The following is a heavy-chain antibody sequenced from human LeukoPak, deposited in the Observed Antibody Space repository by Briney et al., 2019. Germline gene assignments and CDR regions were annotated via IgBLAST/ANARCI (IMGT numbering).Heavy chain of an antibody. CDR3: ARDLLVRGPNYYGMDV. J-gene: IGHJ6*02. D-gene: IGHD3-10*01. V-gene: IGHV4-31*03. CDR2: IYYSGCT. CDR1: GGSISSGGYY. Sequence: SETLSLTCTVSGGSISSGGYYWSWIRQHPGKGLEWIGYIYYSGCTYYNPSLKSRVTISVDTSKNQFSLKLSSVTAADTAVYYCARDLLVRGPNYYGMDVWGQGTTVTVSS.